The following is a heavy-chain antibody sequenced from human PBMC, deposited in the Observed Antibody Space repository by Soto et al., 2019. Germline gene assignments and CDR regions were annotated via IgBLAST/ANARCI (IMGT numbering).Heavy chain of an antibody. CDR1: GFTFSSYA. J-gene: IGHJ4*02. Sequence: EVQLLESGGGLVQPGGSLRLSCAASGFTFSSYAISWVRQAPGKGLEWVSAISGSGGSTYYADSVKGRFTISRDNSKNTLYLQMNSLRAEDTAVYYCAKPPHGGTVVHYFDYWGQGTLVTVSS. V-gene: IGHV3-23*01. CDR2: ISGSGGST. D-gene: IGHD2-15*01. CDR3: AKPPHGGTVVHYFDY.